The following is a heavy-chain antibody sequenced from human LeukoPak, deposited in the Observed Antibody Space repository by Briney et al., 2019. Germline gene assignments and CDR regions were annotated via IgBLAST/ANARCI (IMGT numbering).Heavy chain of an antibody. J-gene: IGHJ6*02. V-gene: IGHV3-21*01. CDR1: GFTFRSYS. Sequence: PGGSLRLSCAASGFTFRSYSMNWVRQAPGKGLEWVSSISSSSSSYIFYADSVKGRFTITRDNAKNSLYLQMNSLRAEDTAVYYCARASAPDYDILTGYSSEGMDVWGQRTTVTVSS. CDR2: ISSSSSSYI. CDR3: ARASAPDYDILTGYSSEGMDV. D-gene: IGHD3-9*01.